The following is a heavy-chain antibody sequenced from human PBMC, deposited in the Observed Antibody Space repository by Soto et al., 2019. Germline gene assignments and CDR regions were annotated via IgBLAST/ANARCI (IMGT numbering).Heavy chain of an antibody. CDR2: IYYSGSS. CDR1: GGSIITSSYR. Sequence: QLQLQESGPGPVQPSETLSLTCAVSGGSIITSSYRWGWIRQPPGQGLEWIGSIYYSGSSYSNPSLKSRVTLAIDTSKNHFSLRLSSVSAADTAMEYCAGHDYVNLSFAFDIWGQGTMVPCSS. D-gene: IGHD3-16*01. J-gene: IGHJ3*02. CDR3: AGHDYVNLSFAFDI. V-gene: IGHV4-39*01.